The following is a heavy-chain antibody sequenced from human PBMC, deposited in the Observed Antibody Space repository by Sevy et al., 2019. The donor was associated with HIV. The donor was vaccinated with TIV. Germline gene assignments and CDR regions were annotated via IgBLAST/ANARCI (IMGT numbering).Heavy chain of an antibody. D-gene: IGHD3-10*01. CDR1: GFTFSSYA. CDR2: FSGSGGSK. Sequence: GGSLRLSCAASGFTFSSYAMSWVRQAPGKGLEWVSAFSGSGGSKYYADSVKGRFTISRDNSKNTLYLQMNSLRAEDTAVYYCAKAPNGYYGSGREGYYFDYWGQGTLVTVSS. CDR3: AKAPNGYYGSGREGYYFDY. J-gene: IGHJ4*02. V-gene: IGHV3-23*01.